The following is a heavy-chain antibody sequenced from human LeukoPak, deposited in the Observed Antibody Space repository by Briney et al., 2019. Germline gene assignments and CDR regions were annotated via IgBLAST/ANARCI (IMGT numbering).Heavy chain of an antibody. CDR1: GGSISTYY. J-gene: IGHJ3*02. D-gene: IGHD6-6*01. Sequence: PSETLSLTCTISGGSISTYYWSWIRQPPGKGLEWIGYIHYTGSTSYSPSLKSRVTISVDTSKNQFSLKLSSVTAADTAVYYCARDGEYSSSSEAFDIWGQGTMVAVSS. CDR3: ARDGEYSSSSEAFDI. V-gene: IGHV4-59*12. CDR2: IHYTGST.